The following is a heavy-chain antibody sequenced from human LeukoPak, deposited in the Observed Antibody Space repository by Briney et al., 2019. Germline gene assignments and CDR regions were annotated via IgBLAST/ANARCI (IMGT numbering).Heavy chain of an antibody. D-gene: IGHD2-8*01. Sequence: PSETLSLTCTVSGGSISSYHWSWIRQPPGKGLEWIGYIYYSGSTNYNPSLKSRVTISVDTFKNQFSLKLSSVTAADTAVYYCAGTNHGDYYYYYYGMDVWGQGTTVTVSS. CDR3: AGTNHGDYYYYYYGMDV. CDR1: GGSISSYH. V-gene: IGHV4-59*01. CDR2: IYYSGST. J-gene: IGHJ6*02.